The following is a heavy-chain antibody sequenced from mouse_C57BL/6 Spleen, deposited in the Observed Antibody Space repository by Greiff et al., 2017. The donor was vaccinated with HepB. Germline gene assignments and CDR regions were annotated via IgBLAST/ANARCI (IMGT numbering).Heavy chain of an antibody. CDR2: IDPSDSYT. CDR3: ARGDYYYFYYAMDY. D-gene: IGHD2-4*01. Sequence: QVQLQQPGAELVRPGTSVKLSCKASGYTFTSYWMHWVKQRPGQGLEWIGVIDPSDSYTNYNQKFKGKATLTVDTSSSTAYMQLSSLTSEDSAVYYCARGDYYYFYYAMDYWCQGTSVTVSS. CDR1: GYTFTSYW. V-gene: IGHV1-59*01. J-gene: IGHJ4*01.